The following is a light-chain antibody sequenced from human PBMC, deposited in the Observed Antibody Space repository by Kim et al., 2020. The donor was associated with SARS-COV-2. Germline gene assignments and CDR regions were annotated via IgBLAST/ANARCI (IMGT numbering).Light chain of an antibody. V-gene: IGKV1-8*01. CDR1: QGISSY. CDR2: AAS. CDR3: QQYYSYPYT. Sequence: ASTRDRVTITCRASQGISSYLAWYQKKSGHAPRLLIYAASTLQTGVPSRFSGGGSGTDFTLTISCLQSEDFASYYCQQYYSYPYTFGQGTKLEI. J-gene: IGKJ2*01.